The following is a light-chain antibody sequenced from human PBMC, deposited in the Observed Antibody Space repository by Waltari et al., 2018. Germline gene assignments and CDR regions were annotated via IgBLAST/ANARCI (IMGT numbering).Light chain of an antibody. Sequence: EIVMTQSPAPLSVSPGERATLSCRASQSISNDLAWYQQKPGQAPRLLIYGASTRANGIPDRFSGSGSGTEFTLTISSLQSEDFAVYYCQQYYRWWTFGLGTKVERK. CDR3: QQYYRWWT. CDR1: QSISND. CDR2: GAS. J-gene: IGKJ1*01. V-gene: IGKV3-15*01.